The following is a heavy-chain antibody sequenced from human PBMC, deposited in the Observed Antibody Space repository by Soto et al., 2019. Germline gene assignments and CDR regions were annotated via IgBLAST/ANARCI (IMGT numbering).Heavy chain of an antibody. V-gene: IGHV3-9*01. D-gene: IGHD6-13*01. CDR1: GFTFDDYA. CDR2: ISWNSGSI. CDR3: AKDIRIAAAGMAAFDI. Sequence: LRLSCAASGFTFDDYAMHWVRQAPGKGPEWVSGISWNSGSIGYADSVKGRFTISRDNAKNSLYLQMNSLRAEDTALYYCAKDIRIAAAGMAAFDIWGQGTMVTVSS. J-gene: IGHJ3*02.